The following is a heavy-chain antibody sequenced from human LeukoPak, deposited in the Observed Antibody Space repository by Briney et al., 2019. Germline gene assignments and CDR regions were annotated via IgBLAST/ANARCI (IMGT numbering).Heavy chain of an antibody. Sequence: GGSLRLSCAASGFTFSSYAMHWVRQAPGKGLEWVAVISYDGSNKYYADSVKGRFTISRDNSKNTLYLQMNSLRAEDTAVYYCARDGITMVRGVFNWFDPWGQGTLVTVSS. V-gene: IGHV3-30-3*01. D-gene: IGHD3-10*01. J-gene: IGHJ5*02. CDR3: ARDGITMVRGVFNWFDP. CDR1: GFTFSSYA. CDR2: ISYDGSNK.